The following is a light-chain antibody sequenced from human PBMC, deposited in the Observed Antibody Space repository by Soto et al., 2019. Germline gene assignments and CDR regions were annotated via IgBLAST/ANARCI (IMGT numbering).Light chain of an antibody. CDR3: AAWDDSLNGYV. V-gene: IGLV1-44*01. Sequence: QSVLTQPPSASGTPGQRVTISCSGSSSNIRSNTVNWYQQLPGTAPKLLIYSNNQRPSGVPDRFSGSNSGTSASLTISGLQSEDEADYYCAAWDDSLNGYVFGTGTKLTVL. CDR2: SNN. CDR1: SSNIRSNT. J-gene: IGLJ1*01.